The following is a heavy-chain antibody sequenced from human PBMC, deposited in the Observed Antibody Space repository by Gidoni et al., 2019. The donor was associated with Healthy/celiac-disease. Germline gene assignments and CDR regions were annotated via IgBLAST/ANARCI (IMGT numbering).Heavy chain of an antibody. CDR2: IYTRGST. V-gene: IGHV4-4*07. CDR1: GGSISSYY. D-gene: IGHD3-22*01. CDR3: ARGSDSSGYRGWFDP. Sequence: QVQLQESGPGLVKPSETLSLTCTVSGGSISSYYWSWIRQPAGKGLELIGRIYTRGSTNYNPSLKSRVTMSVETSKNQFSLKLSSVTAADTAVYYCARGSDSSGYRGWFDPWGQGTLVTVSS. J-gene: IGHJ5*02.